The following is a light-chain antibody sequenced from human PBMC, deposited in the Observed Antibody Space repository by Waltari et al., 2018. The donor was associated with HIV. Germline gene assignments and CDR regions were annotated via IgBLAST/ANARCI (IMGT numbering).Light chain of an antibody. V-gene: IGKV1-12*01. CDR3: QQTTFPST. Sequence: DIQMTQSPPSLSASVGDRVTITCRASEGIRTWLAWYQLKPGKVPKLLIHGASNLQSGVPARFSGAGSGTYFSLTIAGLQSEDFGTYYCQQTTFPSTFGPGTTLDI. CDR2: GAS. CDR1: EGIRTW. J-gene: IGKJ2*02.